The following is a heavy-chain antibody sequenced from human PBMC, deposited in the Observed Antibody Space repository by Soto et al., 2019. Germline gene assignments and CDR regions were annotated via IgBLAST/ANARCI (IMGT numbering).Heavy chain of an antibody. CDR1: GGSISSYY. CDR2: IYYSGST. D-gene: IGHD2-2*02. Sequence: SETLSLTCTVSGGSISSYYWSWIRQPPGKGLEWIGYIYYSGSTNYNPSLKSRVTISVDTSKNQFSLNLSSVTAADTAVYYCARERPERVPASIDEDYYYYYMDVWGKGTTVTVSS. CDR3: ARERPERVPASIDEDYYYYYMDV. J-gene: IGHJ6*03. V-gene: IGHV4-59*01.